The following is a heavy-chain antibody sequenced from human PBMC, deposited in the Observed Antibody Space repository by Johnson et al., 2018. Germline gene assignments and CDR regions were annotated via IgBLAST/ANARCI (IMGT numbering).Heavy chain of an antibody. CDR3: ARGFPTGTSHFDF. Sequence: QVQLVQSGGGLVKXGGSLRLSCAASGFTFSDYYMSWIRQAPGKGLEWVSYISSGSTIIYYADSVKGRFTISRDNAKNSTYLQMNTLRAEDTAVYYWARGFPTGTSHFDFWGQGTLVTVSS. CDR1: GFTFSDYY. J-gene: IGHJ4*02. D-gene: IGHD1-7*01. V-gene: IGHV3-11*04. CDR2: ISSGSTII.